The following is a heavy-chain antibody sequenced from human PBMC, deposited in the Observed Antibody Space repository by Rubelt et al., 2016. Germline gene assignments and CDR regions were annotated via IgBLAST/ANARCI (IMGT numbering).Heavy chain of an antibody. Sequence: QLQLEESGPGLVKPSETLSLTCNVSGGSISSSSYYCGWIRQPPGKGLEWIGSIYPSGIIYNNAPLKSGVTISVDTSKTQSSLRLYSVSAADTAVYYCVRGRLATIDYWGQGTLVTVSS. J-gene: IGHJ4*02. D-gene: IGHD3-9*01. CDR3: VRGRLATIDY. CDR2: IYPSGII. V-gene: IGHV4-39*01. CDR1: GGSISSSSYY.